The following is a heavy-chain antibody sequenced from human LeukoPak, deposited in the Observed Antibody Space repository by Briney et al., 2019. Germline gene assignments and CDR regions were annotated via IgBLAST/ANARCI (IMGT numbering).Heavy chain of an antibody. CDR3: ARVVPYCSSTSCTGWFDP. V-gene: IGHV4-59*12. J-gene: IGHJ5*02. Sequence: SETLSLTCTVSGGSIRSYYWNWIRQPPGKGLEWIGYLYYNGSTNYNPSLKSRVTISIDTSKNQFSLKLSSVTAADTAVYYCARVVPYCSSTSCTGWFDPWGQGTLVTVSS. CDR1: GGSIRSYY. CDR2: LYYNGST. D-gene: IGHD2-2*01.